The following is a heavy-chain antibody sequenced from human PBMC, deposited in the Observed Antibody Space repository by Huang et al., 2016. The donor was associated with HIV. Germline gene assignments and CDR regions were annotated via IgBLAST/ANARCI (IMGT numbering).Heavy chain of an antibody. Sequence: EVQLMESGGGLVQPGGSLRLSCAASGLPFSTYNMNWVRQAPGKGLEWFAYITSSSESIYYADSEKGRFTISRDNAKNALYLQMNSLRAEDTAVYYCARFGSYYYGSGSYLDAFDIWGQGTMVTVSS. CDR3: ARFGSYYYGSGSYLDAFDI. CDR1: GLPFSTYN. J-gene: IGHJ3*02. D-gene: IGHD3-10*01. V-gene: IGHV3-48*01. CDR2: ITSSSESI.